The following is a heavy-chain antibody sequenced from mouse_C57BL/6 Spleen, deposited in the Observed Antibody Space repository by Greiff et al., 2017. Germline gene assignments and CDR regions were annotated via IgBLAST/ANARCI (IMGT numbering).Heavy chain of an antibody. D-gene: IGHD1-1*01. J-gene: IGHJ4*01. CDR1: GFTFSSYA. CDR3: ARPLYGSRGAMGY. V-gene: IGHV5-4*03. CDR2: ISDGGSYT. Sequence: EVKVVESGGGLVKPGGSLKLSCAASGFTFSSYAMSWVRQTPEKRLEWVATISDGGSYTYYPDNVKGRFTISRDNAKNNLYLQMSQLKSEDTAMYYGARPLYGSRGAMGYWGQGTSVTVSS.